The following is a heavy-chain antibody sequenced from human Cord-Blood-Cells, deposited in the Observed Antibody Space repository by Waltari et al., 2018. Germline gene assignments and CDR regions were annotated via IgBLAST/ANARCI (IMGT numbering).Heavy chain of an antibody. CDR2: IDPVDSDA. CDR3: ARHGRKSAYCGGDCYIDY. Sequence: EVQLVQSGAEVKKPGESLKISCKGSGYSFTSYWIGWVRQMPGKGLEWMGVIDPVDSDARYSPSCQGRFNISADKSISTAYRQWSSLKASDTAMYYCARHGRKSAYCGGDCYIDYWGQGTLVTVSS. V-gene: IGHV5-51*01. J-gene: IGHJ4*02. CDR1: GYSFTSYW. D-gene: IGHD2-21*02.